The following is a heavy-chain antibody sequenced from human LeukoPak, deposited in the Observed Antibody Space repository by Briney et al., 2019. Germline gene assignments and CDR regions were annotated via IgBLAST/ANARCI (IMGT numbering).Heavy chain of an antibody. CDR3: STTVTRYYFAY. Sequence: SGGSLRLSCAASGFTFSSYWMHWVRQAPGKGLVWVSRINSDGSSTTYADSVKGRFTISRDNSKNALYLQMNSLRAEDTAVYYCSTTVTRYYFAYWGQGTLVTVSS. CDR2: INSDGSST. V-gene: IGHV3-74*01. CDR1: GFTFSSYW. J-gene: IGHJ4*02. D-gene: IGHD4-17*01.